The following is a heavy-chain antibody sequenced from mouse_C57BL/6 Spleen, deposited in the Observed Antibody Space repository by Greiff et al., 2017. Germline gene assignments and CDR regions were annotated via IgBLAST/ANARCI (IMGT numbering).Heavy chain of an antibody. CDR1: GFTFSDYG. Sequence: EVMLVESGGGLVKPGGSLKLSCAASGFTFSDYGMHWVRQAPEKGLEWVAYISSGSSTIYYADTVKGRFTISRDNAKNTLFLQMTSLRSEDTAMYYWARASYYYGSSPWYFDVWGTGTTVTVSS. J-gene: IGHJ1*03. D-gene: IGHD1-1*01. CDR3: ARASYYYGSSPWYFDV. CDR2: ISSGSSTI. V-gene: IGHV5-17*01.